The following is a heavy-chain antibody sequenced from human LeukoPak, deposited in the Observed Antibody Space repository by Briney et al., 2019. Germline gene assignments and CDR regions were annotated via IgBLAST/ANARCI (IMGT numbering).Heavy chain of an antibody. CDR2: IKEDGSDK. J-gene: IGHJ4*02. CDR1: GFTFSNYW. CDR3: AKDRTRQAY. Sequence: GGSLRLSCAASGFTFSNYWMSWVRQTPGKGLEWVANIKEDGSDKYYVDSLRGRFTISRDNAKNSLYLQMNSLRAEDTAVYYCAKDRTRQAYWGQGTLVTVSS. V-gene: IGHV3-7*03. D-gene: IGHD3-3*01.